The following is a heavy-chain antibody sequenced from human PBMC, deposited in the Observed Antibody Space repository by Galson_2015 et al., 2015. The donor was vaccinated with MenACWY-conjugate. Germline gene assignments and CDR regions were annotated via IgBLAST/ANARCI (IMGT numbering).Heavy chain of an antibody. CDR3: ARVSPIYSSGWYKGNDY. CDR1: GFTFSDHY. V-gene: IGHV3-72*01. Sequence: SLRLSCAASGFTFSDHYMDWVRQAPGKGLEWVGRTRNKANSYTTEYAASVKGRFTISRDDSKNSLCLQMNSLKTEDTAVYYCARVSPIYSSGWYKGNDYWGQGTLVTVSS. D-gene: IGHD6-19*01. J-gene: IGHJ4*02. CDR2: TRNKANSYTT.